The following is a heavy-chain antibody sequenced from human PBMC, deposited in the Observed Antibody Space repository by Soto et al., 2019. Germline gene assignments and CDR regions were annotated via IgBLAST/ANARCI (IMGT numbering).Heavy chain of an antibody. CDR3: VRQAQRIISAY. CDR2: IIYSGDI. D-gene: IGHD2-15*01. J-gene: IGHJ4*02. CDR1: GASISSYNY. V-gene: IGHV4-39*01. Sequence: HLQLQLSGPGLVKPSETLSLTCNVSGASISSYNYWRCFRQPPGKGLEWIAGIIYSGDIMYNPSLESGITRFFGRTRTQFSLTLSSVTAEDTAVYYCVRQAQRIISAYWGRGALVTVSS.